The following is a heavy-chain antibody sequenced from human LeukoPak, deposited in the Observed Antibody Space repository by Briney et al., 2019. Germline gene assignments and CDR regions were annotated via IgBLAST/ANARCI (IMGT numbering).Heavy chain of an antibody. D-gene: IGHD5-24*01. CDR2: IYYSGST. CDR3: ARDDGYSNYFDY. Sequence: SETLSLTCTVPGGSVSSGSYYWSWIRQPPGKGLEWIGYIYYSGSTNYNPSLKSRVTISVDTSKNQFSLKLSSVTAADTAVYYCARDDGYSNYFDYWGQGTLVTVSS. J-gene: IGHJ4*02. CDR1: GGSVSSGSYY. V-gene: IGHV4-61*01.